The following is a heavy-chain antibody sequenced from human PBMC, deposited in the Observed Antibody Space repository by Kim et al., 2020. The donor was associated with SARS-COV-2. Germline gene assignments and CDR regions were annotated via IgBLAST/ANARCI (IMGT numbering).Heavy chain of an antibody. D-gene: IGHD7-27*01. J-gene: IGHJ4*02. CDR2: ISVTDAI. Sequence: GGSLRLSCAASGFTFNTYNMNWVRQAPGKGLEWISYISVTDAIYYADSVKGRFTISRDYAKNSLDLQMNSLGDEDTAVYYCARDWNWGIDVWGQGTLVTVSS. CDR3: ARDWNWGIDV. V-gene: IGHV3-48*02. CDR1: GFTFNTYN.